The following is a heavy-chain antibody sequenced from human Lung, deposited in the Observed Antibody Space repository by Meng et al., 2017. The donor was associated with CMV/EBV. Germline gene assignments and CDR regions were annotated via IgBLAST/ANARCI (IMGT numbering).Heavy chain of an antibody. CDR1: GDSIKCNTHY. CDR3: ARGPRGNSEVD. Sequence: CTVSGDSIKCNTHYWSSNRQLPGQGLAWIGYIYSSGTVYYNPTLKSRVTISVDTSKNEFSLNLNSVTAADTAVYYCARGPRGNSEVDWGQGALVTVSS. J-gene: IGHJ4*02. CDR2: IYSSGTV. D-gene: IGHD4-23*01. V-gene: IGHV4-31*03.